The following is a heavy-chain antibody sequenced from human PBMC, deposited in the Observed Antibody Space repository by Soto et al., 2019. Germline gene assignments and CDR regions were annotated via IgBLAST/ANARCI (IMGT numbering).Heavy chain of an antibody. CDR3: ARVRRSSGYYYCY. J-gene: IGHJ4*02. V-gene: IGHV1-46*01. D-gene: IGHD3-22*01. CDR1: GYTFTSYY. Sequence: ASVKVSCTASGYTFTSYYMHWVRHAPGQGLEWMGIINPSGGSTSYAQKFQGRVTMTRDTSTSTVYMELGSLRSEDTAVYYCARVRRSSGYYYCYWGQGTPVTVSS. CDR2: INPSGGST.